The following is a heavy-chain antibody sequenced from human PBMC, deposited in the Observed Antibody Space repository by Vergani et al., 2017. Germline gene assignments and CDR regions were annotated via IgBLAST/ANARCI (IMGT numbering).Heavy chain of an antibody. CDR1: GGPISSGGYY. CDR2: IYYSGST. D-gene: IGHD6-13*01. J-gene: IGHJ4*02. CDR3: ARGGPGIAAAGYGD. V-gene: IGHV4-31*03. Sequence: QVQLQESGPGLVKPSQTLSLTCTVSGGPISSGGYYWSWIRQHPGKGLEWIGYIYYSGSTYYNPSLKSRVTISVDTSKNQFSLKLSSVTAADTAVYYCARGGPGIAAAGYGDWGQGTLVTVSS.